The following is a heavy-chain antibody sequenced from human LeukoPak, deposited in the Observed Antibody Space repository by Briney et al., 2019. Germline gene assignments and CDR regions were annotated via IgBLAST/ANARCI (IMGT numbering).Heavy chain of an antibody. Sequence: GGSLRLSCAASGFTFSSYAMSWVRQAPGKGLEWVSAISGSGGSTYYADSVKGRFTISRDNSKNTLYLQMNSLRAEDTAVYYCAKDPIVVVPAAMDPFDYWGQGTLVTVSS. CDR1: GFTFSSYA. CDR2: ISGSGGST. J-gene: IGHJ4*02. V-gene: IGHV3-23*01. CDR3: AKDPIVVVPAAMDPFDY. D-gene: IGHD2-2*01.